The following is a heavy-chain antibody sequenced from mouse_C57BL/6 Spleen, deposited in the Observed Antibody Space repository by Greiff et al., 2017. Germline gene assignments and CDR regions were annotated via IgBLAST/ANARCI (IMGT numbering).Heavy chain of an antibody. Sequence: EVHLVESGGDLVKPGGSLKLSCAASGFTFSSYGMSWVRQTPDKRLEWVATISSGGSYTYYPDSVKGRFTIARDNAKNTLYLQMSSLTTEDTAMYYCARGGYGSSFDYWGQVTTLTVSS. V-gene: IGHV5-6*01. CDR1: GFTFSSYG. D-gene: IGHD1-1*01. J-gene: IGHJ2*01. CDR3: ARGGYGSSFDY. CDR2: ISSGGSYT.